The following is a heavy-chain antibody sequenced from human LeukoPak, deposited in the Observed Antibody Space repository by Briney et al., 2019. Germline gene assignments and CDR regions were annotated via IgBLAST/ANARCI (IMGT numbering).Heavy chain of an antibody. J-gene: IGHJ4*02. CDR3: AAMTTVTTGGDY. CDR2: ISYDGSNK. Sequence: GGSLRLSCAASGFTFSSYGMHWVRQAPGKGLEWVAVISYDGSNKYYADSVKGRFTISRDNSKNTLYLQMNSLRAEDTAVYYCAAMTTVTTGGDYWGQGTLVTVSS. D-gene: IGHD4-17*01. V-gene: IGHV3-30*03. CDR1: GFTFSSYG.